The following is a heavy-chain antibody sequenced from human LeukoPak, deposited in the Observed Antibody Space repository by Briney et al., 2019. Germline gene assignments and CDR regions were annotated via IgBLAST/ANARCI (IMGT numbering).Heavy chain of an antibody. Sequence: GSLRLSCAASGFTFSTYNMNWVRQAPGKGLEWVSHIRGGSSTIYYADSVKGRFTISRDNAKNSLYLQMNSLRAEDTAVYYCASGEPANYWGQGTLVTVSS. J-gene: IGHJ4*02. V-gene: IGHV3-48*04. CDR2: IRGGSSTI. D-gene: IGHD1-14*01. CDR3: ASGEPANY. CDR1: GFTFSTYN.